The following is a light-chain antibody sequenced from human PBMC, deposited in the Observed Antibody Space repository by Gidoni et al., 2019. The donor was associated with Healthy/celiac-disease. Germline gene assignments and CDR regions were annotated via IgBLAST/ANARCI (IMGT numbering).Light chain of an antibody. J-gene: IGLJ2*01. Sequence: ELTQHPAVSVALGQTVRITCQGDSLRSYYASWYQQKPGQAPVLVIYGKNNRPSGIPDRFSGSSSGNTASLTITGAQAEDEADYYCNSRDSSGNHPVVFGGGTKLTVL. CDR1: SLRSYY. CDR2: GKN. CDR3: NSRDSSGNHPVV. V-gene: IGLV3-19*01.